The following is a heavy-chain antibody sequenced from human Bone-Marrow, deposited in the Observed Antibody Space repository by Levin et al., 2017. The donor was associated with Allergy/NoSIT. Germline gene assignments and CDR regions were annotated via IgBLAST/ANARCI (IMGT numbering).Heavy chain of an antibody. J-gene: IGHJ4*02. CDR1: GFSLSDYY. CDR3: VRDGGLIDY. V-gene: IGHV3-11*01. D-gene: IGHD3-22*01. CDR2: ISKDSVTI. Sequence: GESLKISCTVSGFSLSDYYMSWIRQPPGKGLEWVSYISKDSVTIYYADSVRGRSTIYRDNAKNSLYLQLNSLRVDDTAVYYCVRDGGLIDYWGQGTLVTVSS.